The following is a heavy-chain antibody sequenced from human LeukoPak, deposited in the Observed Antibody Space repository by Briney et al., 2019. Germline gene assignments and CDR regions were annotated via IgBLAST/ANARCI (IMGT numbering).Heavy chain of an antibody. D-gene: IGHD3-10*01. Sequence: ASVKVSCKASGYTFTGYYMHWVRQAPGQGLEWMGWINHNSGGTNYAQKFQGRVTMTRDTSISTAYMELSRLRSDDTAVYYCARDPSVGTHYFDYWGQGTLVTVSS. V-gene: IGHV1-2*02. CDR1: GYTFTGYY. CDR3: ARDPSVGTHYFDY. J-gene: IGHJ4*02. CDR2: INHNSGGT.